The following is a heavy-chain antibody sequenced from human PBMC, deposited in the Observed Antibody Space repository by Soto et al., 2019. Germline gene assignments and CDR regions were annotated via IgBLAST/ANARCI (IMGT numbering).Heavy chain of an antibody. CDR3: ASSIAARYYYMDV. CDR1: GFTFSSYG. D-gene: IGHD6-6*01. J-gene: IGHJ6*03. Sequence: ESGGGVVQPGRSLRLSCAASGFTFSSYGMHWVRQAPGKGLEWVAVIWYDGSNKYYADSVKGRFTISRDNSKNTLYLQMNSLRAEDTAVYYCASSIAARYYYMDVWGKGTTVTVSS. V-gene: IGHV3-33*01. CDR2: IWYDGSNK.